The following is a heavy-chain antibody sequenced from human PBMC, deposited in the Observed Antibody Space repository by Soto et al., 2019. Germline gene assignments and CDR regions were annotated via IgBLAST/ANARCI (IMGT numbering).Heavy chain of an antibody. CDR1: GYSFTSYL. V-gene: IGHV5-10-1*01. CDR2: IDPSDSYT. J-gene: IGHJ5*02. D-gene: IGHD6-13*01. Sequence: PGESLKISFKGSGYSFTSYLISWVRQMPVKGLEWMGRIDPSDSYTNYSPSFQAHVTISADKSISTAYLQWSSLKASENAMYYCASGLNSGIEAAFDPCGQRTLVTVCS. CDR3: ASGLNSGIEAAFDP.